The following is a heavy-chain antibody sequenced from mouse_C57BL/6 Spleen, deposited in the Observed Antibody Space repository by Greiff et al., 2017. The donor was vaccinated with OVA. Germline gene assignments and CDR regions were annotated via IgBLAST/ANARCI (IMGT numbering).Heavy chain of an antibody. CDR3: ARSDYGLIAY. CDR1: GYTFTSYW. J-gene: IGHJ3*01. Sequence: QVQLKQPGAELVMPGASVKLSCKASGYTFTSYWMHWVKQRPGQGLEWIGEIDPSDSYTNYNQKFKGKSTLTVDKSSSTAYMQLSSLTSEDSAVYYCARSDYGLIAYWGQGTLVTVSA. CDR2: IDPSDSYT. D-gene: IGHD1-1*01. V-gene: IGHV1-69*01.